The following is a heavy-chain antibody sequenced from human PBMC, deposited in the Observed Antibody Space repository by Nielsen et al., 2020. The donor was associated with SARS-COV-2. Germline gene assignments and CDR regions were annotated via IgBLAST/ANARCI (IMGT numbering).Heavy chain of an antibody. CDR2: MNPKSGYT. CDR3: ATDSPIGVVIYALAH. V-gene: IGHV1-8*01. D-gene: IGHD3-3*01. CDR1: GYTFTTYD. Sequence: ASVKVSCKASGYTFTTYDLNWVRQATGQGLEWMGWMNPKSGYTAYAQQFQGRVTMTEDTSIDTAYLDLSGLRSDDTAVYYCATDSPIGVVIYALAHWGQGTPVTVSS. J-gene: IGHJ4*02.